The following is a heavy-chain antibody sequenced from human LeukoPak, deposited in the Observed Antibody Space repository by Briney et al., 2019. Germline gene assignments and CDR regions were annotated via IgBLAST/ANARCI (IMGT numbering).Heavy chain of an antibody. V-gene: IGHV3-23*01. D-gene: IGHD3-10*01. J-gene: IGHJ4*02. CDR3: ARGVRNPYYYGSGSYCPFDY. CDR1: GFTFSSYA. CDR2: ISGSGGST. Sequence: GGSLRLSCAASGFTFSSYAMSWVRQAPGKGLEWVSAISGSGGSTYYADSVKGRFTISRDNSKDTLYLQMNSLRAEDTAVYYCARGVRNPYYYGSGSYCPFDYWGQGTLVTVSS.